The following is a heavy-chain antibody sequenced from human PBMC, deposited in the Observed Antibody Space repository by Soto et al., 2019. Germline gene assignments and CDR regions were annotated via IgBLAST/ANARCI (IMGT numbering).Heavy chain of an antibody. CDR2: IHYSGST. CDR3: GSVGHDR. Sequence: QVQLQESGPGLVKPSETLSLTCTVSGGSFTSYYWSWIRQPPGKGLEWIGYIHYSGSTSYNTALKSRATISVDVSQNQVSLRLTSVTAADTALYHCGSVGHDRWGQGIQVTVSS. D-gene: IGHD1-26*01. V-gene: IGHV4-59*01. CDR1: GGSFTSYY. J-gene: IGHJ5*02.